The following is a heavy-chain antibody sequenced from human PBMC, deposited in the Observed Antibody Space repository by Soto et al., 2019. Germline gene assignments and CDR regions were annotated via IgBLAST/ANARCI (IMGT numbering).Heavy chain of an antibody. CDR1: GFSFNEAW. CDR3: TTGSVEGI. D-gene: IGHD2-15*01. J-gene: IGHJ6*02. CDR2: IKTSAGGGAT. V-gene: IGHV3-15*07. Sequence: EVQLVESAGGLVKPGGSLRLSCVASGFSFNEAWMNWVRQAPGQGLEWVGRIKTSAGGGATNYAEPVQGRFTISRDDSKNTLYLHMNSLRTEDTAIYYCTTGSVEGIWGQGTTVIVSS.